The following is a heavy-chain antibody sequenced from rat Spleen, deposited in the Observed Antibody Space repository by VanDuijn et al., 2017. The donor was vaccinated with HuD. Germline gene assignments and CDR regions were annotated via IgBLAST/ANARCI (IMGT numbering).Heavy chain of an antibody. V-gene: IGHV2-1*01. J-gene: IGHJ2*01. CDR2: IWDDGTT. CDR3: ARVPFDY. CDR1: GFSLTTNS. Sequence: QVQLRESGPGLVQPSQTLSLTCTVSGFSLTTNSVHWIRHPPGKGLEWMGGIWDDGTTDYDSALKSRLSITKDTSKSQVFLKVNSLQIDDTAIYFCARVPFDYWGQGVMVTVSS.